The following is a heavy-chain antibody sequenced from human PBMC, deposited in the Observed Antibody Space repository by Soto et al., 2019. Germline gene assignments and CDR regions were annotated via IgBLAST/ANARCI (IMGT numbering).Heavy chain of an antibody. J-gene: IGHJ4*02. D-gene: IGHD6-13*01. V-gene: IGHV3-30*18. CDR3: AQGGYSSCWYNPGDY. CDR1: GFTFSSYG. CDR2: ISYDGRTK. Sequence: QVQLVESGGGVVQPGRSLRLSCAASGFTFSSYGMHWVRQAPGKGLEWVAVISYDGRTKHYADSVKGRFTISRDNSENTLNLQMNSLRAEDTAVYYCAQGGYSSCWYNPGDYWGQGTLVTVSS.